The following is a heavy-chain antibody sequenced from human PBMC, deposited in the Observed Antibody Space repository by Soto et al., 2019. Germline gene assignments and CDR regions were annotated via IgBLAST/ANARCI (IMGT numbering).Heavy chain of an antibody. Sequence: EVQLLESGGGLVQPGGSLRLSCAASGFTFSSYAMSWVRQAPGKGLEWVSAISGSGGSTYYADSVKGRFTISRDNSKNTLYLQMNSLRAEDTAVYYCAKDKLVRGSGSYFWNNNWFDPWGQGTLVTVSS. CDR2: ISGSGGST. CDR1: GFTFSSYA. D-gene: IGHD3-10*01. CDR3: AKDKLVRGSGSYFWNNNWFDP. J-gene: IGHJ5*02. V-gene: IGHV3-23*01.